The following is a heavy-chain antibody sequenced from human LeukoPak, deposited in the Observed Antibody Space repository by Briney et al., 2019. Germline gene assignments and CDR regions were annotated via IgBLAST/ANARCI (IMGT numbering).Heavy chain of an antibody. V-gene: IGHV4-34*01. CDR1: GGSFSGYY. D-gene: IGHD3-10*01. CDR3: AGDYGSGPYYFDY. CDR2: INHSGST. Sequence: SETLSLTCAVYGGSFSGYYWSWIRQPPGKGLEWIGEINHSGSTNYNPYLTSRVTISVDATKNKFSLMRSCVTAADTTVQYIAGDYGSGPYYFDYWGQGTLVTVSS. J-gene: IGHJ4*02.